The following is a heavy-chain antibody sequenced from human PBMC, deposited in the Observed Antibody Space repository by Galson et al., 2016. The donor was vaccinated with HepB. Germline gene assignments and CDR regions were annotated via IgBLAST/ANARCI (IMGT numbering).Heavy chain of an antibody. CDR3: GLGQDEMPTIFDF. Sequence: SLRLSCAASGVTFSNYAMSWVRQAPGKGLEWVSAISGSGGRTYYAASVQGRFTNSRDNSKNTLFLQLNTLIADDTAAYYCGLGQDEMPTIFDFWGEGALVTVSS. CDR1: GVTFSNYA. V-gene: IGHV3-23*01. D-gene: IGHD3-3*01. J-gene: IGHJ4*02. CDR2: ISGSGGRT.